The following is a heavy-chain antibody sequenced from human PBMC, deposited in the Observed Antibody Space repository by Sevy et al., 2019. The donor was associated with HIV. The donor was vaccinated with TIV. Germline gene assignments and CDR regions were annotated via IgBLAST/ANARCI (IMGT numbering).Heavy chain of an antibody. CDR2: ISYDGSNK. J-gene: IGHJ6*02. D-gene: IGHD2-2*01. CDR1: GFTFSSYA. V-gene: IGHV3-30*04. Sequence: GGSLRLSCAASGFTFSSYAMHWVRQAPGKGLEWVAVISYDGSNKYYADSVKGRFTISRDNSKNTLSLQMNSLRAEDTAVYYCARGAPDIVVVPAAKSMDVWGQGTTVTVSS. CDR3: ARGAPDIVVVPAAKSMDV.